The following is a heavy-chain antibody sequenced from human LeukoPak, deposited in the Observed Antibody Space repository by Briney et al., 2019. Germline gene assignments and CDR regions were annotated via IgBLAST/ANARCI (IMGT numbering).Heavy chain of an antibody. CDR2: INIDERIT. Sequence: GGSLRLSCAASGFIFSTQRMHWVRQAPGKGLVWVSYINIDERITGYADSVKGRFTISRDNSKNTLYLQMNSLRAEDTAVYYCAKDGGDSRGVDYWGREPWSPSPQ. V-gene: IGHV3-74*01. D-gene: IGHD3-22*01. CDR3: AKDGGDSRGVDY. J-gene: IGHJ4*02. CDR1: GFIFSTQR.